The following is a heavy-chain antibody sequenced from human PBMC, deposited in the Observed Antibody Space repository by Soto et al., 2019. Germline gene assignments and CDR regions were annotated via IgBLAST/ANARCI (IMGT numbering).Heavy chain of an antibody. CDR3: ARHSSSWHNPIDY. D-gene: IGHD6-13*01. J-gene: IGHJ4*02. CDR2: IYYSGST. CDR1: GGSISSSSYY. V-gene: IGHV4-39*01. Sequence: QLQLQESCPGLVKPSETLSLPCTVSGGSISSSSYYWGWIRQPPGKWLEWIGSIYYSGSTYYNPSPKSRVTISVDTSKIQFSLKLSSVTAADTAVYYCARHSSSWHNPIDYWGQGTLVTVSS.